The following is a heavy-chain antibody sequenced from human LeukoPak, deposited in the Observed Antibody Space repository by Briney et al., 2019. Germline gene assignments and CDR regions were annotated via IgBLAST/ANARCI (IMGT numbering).Heavy chain of an antibody. V-gene: IGHV3-30*04. Sequence: GGSLRLSCAASGFTFSSYAMHWVRQAPGKGLEWVAVISYDGSNKYYADSVKGRFTISRDNSKNTLYLQMNSLRAEDTAVYYCARDAHSSSSWDYYYYYMDVWGKGTTVTVSS. CDR3: ARDAHSSSSWDYYYYYMDV. D-gene: IGHD6-6*01. CDR2: ISYDGSNK. CDR1: GFTFSSYA. J-gene: IGHJ6*03.